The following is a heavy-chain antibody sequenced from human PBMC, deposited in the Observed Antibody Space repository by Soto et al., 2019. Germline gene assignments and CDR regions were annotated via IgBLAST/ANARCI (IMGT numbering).Heavy chain of an antibody. J-gene: IGHJ5*02. CDR1: GYTFTSYA. CDR2: INACNGNT. CDR3: ARGCPLWFDP. V-gene: IGHV1-3*05. Sequence: QVQLVQSGAEKKKPGASVKVSCKASGYTFTSYAIDWVRQAPGQRREWMGWINACNGNTKYSQKFQGRVTITTDTSASSAYMELRSLRSEDTTVYYCARGCPLWFDPWGQGTLVTVSS.